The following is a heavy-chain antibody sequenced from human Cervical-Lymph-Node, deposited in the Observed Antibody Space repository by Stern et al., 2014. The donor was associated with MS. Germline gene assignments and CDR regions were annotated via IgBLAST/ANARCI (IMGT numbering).Heavy chain of an antibody. CDR1: GYTFTSYG. CDR3: ARDGSRLPRIEVRRPFDD. V-gene: IGHV1-18*01. D-gene: IGHD6-6*01. J-gene: IGHJ4*02. CDR2: IRAYSRKT. Sequence: VQLVQSGGEVKRPGASVKVSCKASGYTFTSYGISWVRQAPGKGLEWMGWIRAYSRKTDYAQKFQGRVTMTIDTSTHTAYMELTSLRPDDTAVYLCARDGSRLPRIEVRRPFDDWGQGTLVIVSS.